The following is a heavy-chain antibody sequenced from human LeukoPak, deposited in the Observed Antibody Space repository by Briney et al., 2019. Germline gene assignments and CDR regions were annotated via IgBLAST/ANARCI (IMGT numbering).Heavy chain of an antibody. D-gene: IGHD3-3*01. V-gene: IGHV4-59*01. CDR1: GGSISSYY. J-gene: IGHJ6*02. Sequence: SETLSLTCTVSGGSISSYYWSWIRQPPGKGLEWIGYIYYSGSTNYNPSLKSRVTISVDTSKNQFSLKLSSVTAADTAVYYCARVRTAGYDFWSCYSRYYGMDVWGQGTTVTVSS. CDR3: ARVRTAGYDFWSCYSRYYGMDV. CDR2: IYYSGST.